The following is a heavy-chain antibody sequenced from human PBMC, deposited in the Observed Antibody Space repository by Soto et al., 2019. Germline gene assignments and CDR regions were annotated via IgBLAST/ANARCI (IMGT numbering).Heavy chain of an antibody. CDR3: ARDYQYYDILTGYYNAFDI. V-gene: IGHV3-66*01. CDR1: GFTVSSNY. Sequence: GGSLRLSCAASGFTVSSNYMSWVRQAPGKGLEWVSVIYSGGSTYYADSVKGRFTISRDNSKNTLYLQMNSLRAEDTAVYYCARDYQYYDILTGYYNAFDIWGQGTMVTVSS. CDR2: IYSGGST. D-gene: IGHD3-9*01. J-gene: IGHJ3*02.